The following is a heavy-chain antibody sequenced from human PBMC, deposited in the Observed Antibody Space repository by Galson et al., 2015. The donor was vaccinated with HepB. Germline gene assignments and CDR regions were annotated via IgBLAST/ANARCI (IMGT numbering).Heavy chain of an antibody. Sequence: SLRLSCAASGFTFAKFPMHWVRQAPGRGLEWLTFISFDGRDAYCADSVRGRFTISRDNSKNTLFLQMNSLGVEDTALYYCAKFRGMDIGEYHFDHWGQGTLVTVSS. J-gene: IGHJ4*02. D-gene: IGHD2-2*03. CDR3: AKFRGMDIGEYHFDH. CDR2: ISFDGRDA. V-gene: IGHV3-30*04. CDR1: GFTFAKFP.